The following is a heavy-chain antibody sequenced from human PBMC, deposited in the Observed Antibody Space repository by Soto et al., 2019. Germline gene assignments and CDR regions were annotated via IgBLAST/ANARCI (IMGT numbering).Heavy chain of an antibody. V-gene: IGHV4-59*01. CDR3: ARSVAVPGAHIDY. Sequence: PXETLSLTCRVSGGSISGSYWSWIRQSPGKGLEWLGYVYYTGSTNYSPSLRSRVSISVDTSKNEFSLRLSSVTAADKAVYFCARSVAVPGAHIDYWGQGTQVTVYS. D-gene: IGHD6-19*01. CDR1: GGSISGSY. CDR2: VYYTGST. J-gene: IGHJ4*02.